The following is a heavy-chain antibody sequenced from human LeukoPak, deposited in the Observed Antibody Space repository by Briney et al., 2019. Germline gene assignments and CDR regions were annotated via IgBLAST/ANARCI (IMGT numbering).Heavy chain of an antibody. V-gene: IGHV3-66*01. CDR3: ATIGTGDYREDS. CDR1: GLSVCNKY. D-gene: IGHD3/OR15-3a*01. J-gene: IGHJ4*02. CDR2: IYAGDTI. Sequence: GGSLRLSCVVSGLSVCNKYVSWVRQAPGKGLEWVSVIYAGDTIKYADSVKGRFTISRDNSKNTVYLQMNSLRAEETALYYCATIGTGDYREDSWGQGTLVTVSS.